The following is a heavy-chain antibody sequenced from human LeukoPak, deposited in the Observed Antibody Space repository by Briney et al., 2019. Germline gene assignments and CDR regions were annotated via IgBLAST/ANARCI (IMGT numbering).Heavy chain of an antibody. CDR3: ARPSYYDSSGYFADAFDI. CDR1: GYSFSSYW. J-gene: IGHJ3*02. Sequence: GESLKISCKGSGYSFSSYWIGWVRQMPGKGLEWMGIIYPGDSDTRYSPSFQGQVTISADKSISTAYLQWSSLKASGTAMYYCARPSYYDSSGYFADAFDIWGQGTMVTVSS. V-gene: IGHV5-51*01. CDR2: IYPGDSDT. D-gene: IGHD3-22*01.